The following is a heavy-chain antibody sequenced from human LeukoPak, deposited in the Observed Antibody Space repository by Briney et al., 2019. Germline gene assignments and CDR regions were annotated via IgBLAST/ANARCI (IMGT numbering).Heavy chain of an antibody. Sequence: PGGSLRLSCAASGFTFSSYWMHWVRQAPGKGLVWVSRINSDGSSTSYADSVKGRFTIPRDNAKNTLYLQMNSLRAEDTAVYYCARDPYDSSGYWDYFDYWGQGTLVTVSS. CDR2: INSDGSST. V-gene: IGHV3-74*01. CDR1: GFTFSSYW. J-gene: IGHJ4*02. D-gene: IGHD3-22*01. CDR3: ARDPYDSSGYWDYFDY.